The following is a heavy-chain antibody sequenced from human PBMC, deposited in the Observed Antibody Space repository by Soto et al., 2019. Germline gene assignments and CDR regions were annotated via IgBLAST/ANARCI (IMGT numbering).Heavy chain of an antibody. D-gene: IGHD2-15*01. V-gene: IGHV3-7*01. J-gene: IGHJ3*02. CDR3: ARDGPGGIVVVVATLLVAFDI. CDR2: IKQDGSEK. CDR1: GFTFSSYW. Sequence: GGSLRLSCAASGFTFSSYWMSWVRQAPGKGLEWVANIKQDGSEKYYVDSVKGRFTISRDNAKNSLYLQMNSLRAEDTAVYYCARDGPGGIVVVVATLLVAFDIWGQGTMVTVSS.